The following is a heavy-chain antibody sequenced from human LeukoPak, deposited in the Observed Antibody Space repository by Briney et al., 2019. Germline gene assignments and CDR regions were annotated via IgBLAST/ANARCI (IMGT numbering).Heavy chain of an antibody. J-gene: IGHJ5*01. CDR3: AKPISGGLAVTADWFHP. CDR2: INANSGTT. CDR1: GFAFSFYA. D-gene: IGHD6-19*01. V-gene: IGHV3-23*01. Sequence: GGSLQLSSAASGFAFSFYALSWLRQPPGKGLEWVSTINANSGTTSYAASVRGRFTISRDNSKNTLYLQVNTLRADDTATYYCAKPISGGLAVTADWFHPWGQGTLVVVSS.